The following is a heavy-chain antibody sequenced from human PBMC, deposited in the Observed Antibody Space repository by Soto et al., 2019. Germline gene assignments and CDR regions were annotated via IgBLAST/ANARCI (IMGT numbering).Heavy chain of an antibody. Sequence: QVQLVQSGAEVKKPGASVKVSCKASGYTLTTYGIHWVRQAPGQGLEWMGYISAYNDHTNFAQKFQGRVTMTTDPSTSTAVMELRSLRSDDSAVYYCARASLDTYYFDTPDWWGQGTLVSVSS. CDR1: GYTLTTYG. CDR2: ISAYNDHT. V-gene: IGHV1-18*01. D-gene: IGHD3-22*01. CDR3: ARASLDTYYFDTPDW. J-gene: IGHJ4*02.